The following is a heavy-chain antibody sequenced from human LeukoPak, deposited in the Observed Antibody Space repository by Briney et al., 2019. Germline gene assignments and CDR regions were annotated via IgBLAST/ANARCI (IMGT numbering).Heavy chain of an antibody. CDR3: ARHRLAVADSNWFDP. V-gene: IGHV4-39*01. Sequence: PSETLSLTCTVSGGSISSSSYYWGWIRQPPGKGLEWIGSIYYSGSTYYNPSLKSRVTISVDTSKNQFSLKLSSVTAADTAVYYCARHRLAVADSNWFDPWGQGTLVTVSS. J-gene: IGHJ5*02. D-gene: IGHD6-19*01. CDR2: IYYSGST. CDR1: GGSISSSSYY.